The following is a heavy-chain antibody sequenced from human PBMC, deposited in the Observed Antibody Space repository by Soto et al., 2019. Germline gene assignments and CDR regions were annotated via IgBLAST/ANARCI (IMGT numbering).Heavy chain of an antibody. D-gene: IGHD1-26*01. Sequence: RSLSCAPSGFTFSSYSMNWVRQAPAKGLKRVSSIFISSSYIYYADTVKGRFTISRDNAKNSLYLQMNSLRADDTAVYYCARVPYGGSYWREFDYWGQGTLVTVSS. J-gene: IGHJ4*02. CDR2: IFISSSYI. CDR3: ARVPYGGSYWREFDY. V-gene: IGHV3-21*01. CDR1: GFTFSSYS.